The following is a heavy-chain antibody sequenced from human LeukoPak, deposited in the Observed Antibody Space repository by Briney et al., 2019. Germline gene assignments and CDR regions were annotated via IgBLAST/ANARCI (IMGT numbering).Heavy chain of an antibody. D-gene: IGHD4-17*01. CDR1: GFTVSSNY. J-gene: IGHJ4*02. CDR3: ARAGPETTVTTLYFDY. CDR2: IYSGGST. Sequence: GGSLRLSCAASGFTVSSNYMSWVRQAPGKGLEWVSVIYSGGSTYYADSVKGRFTISRDNSKNTLYHQMNSLRAEDTAVYYCARAGPETTVTTLYFDYWGQGTLVTVSS. V-gene: IGHV3-53*01.